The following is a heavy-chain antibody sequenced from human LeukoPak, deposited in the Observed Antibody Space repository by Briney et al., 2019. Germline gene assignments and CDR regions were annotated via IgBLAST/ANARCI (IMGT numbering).Heavy chain of an antibody. V-gene: IGHV1-46*01. D-gene: IGHD4-23*01. CDR1: GYTFTSYY. J-gene: IGHJ4*02. CDR3: ARSVVGGKGPSYDY. CDR2: RNASSGST. Sequence: GASVKVSCTASGYTFTSYYMHWVRQSTGQGPEWRGIRNASSGSTYYEQKFQGRVTMTGDTSKSTFYMELSSLRAEDTAVYYCARSVVGGKGPSYDYWGQGTLVTVSS.